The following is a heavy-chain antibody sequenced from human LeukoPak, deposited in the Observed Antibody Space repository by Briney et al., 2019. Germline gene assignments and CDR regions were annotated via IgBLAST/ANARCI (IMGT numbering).Heavy chain of an antibody. D-gene: IGHD2-2*01. CDR2: ISSSSSYI. CDR3: ARVVVPAAMKRGNYYYYMDV. J-gene: IGHJ6*03. Sequence: GGSLRLSCAASGFTFSSYSMNWVRQAPGKGLEWVSSISSSSSYIYYADSVKGRFTISRDNAKNSLYLQMNSLRAEDTAVYYCARVVVPAAMKRGNYYYYMDVWGKGTTVTVSS. CDR1: GFTFSSYS. V-gene: IGHV3-21*01.